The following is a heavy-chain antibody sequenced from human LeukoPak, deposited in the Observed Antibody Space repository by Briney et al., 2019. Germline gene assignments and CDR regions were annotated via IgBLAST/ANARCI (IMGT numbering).Heavy chain of an antibody. Sequence: PGGSLRLSCAASGFTFSNAWMSWVRQAPGKGLEWVGRIKSKTDGGTPDYAAPVKGRFTISRDDSKNTLYLQLNSLKTEDTAVYYCTGVSRSSWYDYWGQGTLVTVSS. CDR3: TGVSRSSWYDY. J-gene: IGHJ4*02. D-gene: IGHD6-13*01. V-gene: IGHV3-15*01. CDR1: GFTFSNAW. CDR2: IKSKTDGGTP.